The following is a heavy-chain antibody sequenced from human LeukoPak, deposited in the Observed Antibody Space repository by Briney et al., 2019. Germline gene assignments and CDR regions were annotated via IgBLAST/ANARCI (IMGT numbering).Heavy chain of an antibody. D-gene: IGHD2-15*01. CDR2: IISGPTI. V-gene: IGHV3-69-1*02. Sequence: GGSLRLSCTASGFTFSNYDMNWVRQAPGKGLEWISCIISGPTIYYTDSVKGRFTISRDNAKKSLYLQMNSLRAEDTAVYHCARNTGYCSGGSCYSYFFDLWGQGTLVTVSS. CDR1: GFTFSNYD. CDR3: ARNTGYCSGGSCYSYFFDL. J-gene: IGHJ4*02.